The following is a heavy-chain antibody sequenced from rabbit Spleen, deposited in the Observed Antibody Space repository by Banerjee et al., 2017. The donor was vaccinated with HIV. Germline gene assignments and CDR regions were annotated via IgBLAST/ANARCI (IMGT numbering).Heavy chain of an antibody. CDR2: IYTSSGST. CDR3: ARGEHFSVGFSAFAIYLDL. J-gene: IGHJ6*01. V-gene: IGHV1S40*01. CDR1: GFSFIGSYW. D-gene: IGHD6-1*01. Sequence: QSLEESGGDLVKPGASLTLTCKASGFSFIGSYWTCWVRQAPGKGLELIACIYTSSGSTYYATWVKGRFTISKTSSTTVTLQMTSLTAADTASYFCARGEHFSVGFSAFAIYLDLWGPGTLVTVS.